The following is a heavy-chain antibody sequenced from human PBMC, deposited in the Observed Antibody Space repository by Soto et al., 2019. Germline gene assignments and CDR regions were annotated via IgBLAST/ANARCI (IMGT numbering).Heavy chain of an antibody. V-gene: IGHV4-59*01. CDR2: IYYSGST. D-gene: IGHD2-2*02. CDR3: ARVPTYCSSTSCYSFKGAFDI. Sequence: PSETLSLTCTVSGGSISSYYWSWIRQPPGKGLEWIGYIYYSGSTNYNPSLKSRVTISVDTSKNQFSLKLSSVTAADTAVYYCARVPTYCSSTSCYSFKGAFDIWGQGTMVTVSS. J-gene: IGHJ3*02. CDR1: GGSISSYY.